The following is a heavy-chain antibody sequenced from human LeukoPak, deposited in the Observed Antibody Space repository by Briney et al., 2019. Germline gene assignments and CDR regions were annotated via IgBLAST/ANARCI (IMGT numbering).Heavy chain of an antibody. Sequence: ASVKVSCKASGYTFTGYYMHWVRQAPGQGLEWMGWINPNSGGTNYAQKFQGRVTMTRDTSISTAYMELSRLRSDDTAVYYCARRGYCSSTSCGWFDPWGQGTLVTVSS. CDR2: INPNSGGT. D-gene: IGHD2-2*01. CDR1: GYTFTGYY. J-gene: IGHJ5*02. CDR3: ARRGYCSSTSCGWFDP. V-gene: IGHV1-2*02.